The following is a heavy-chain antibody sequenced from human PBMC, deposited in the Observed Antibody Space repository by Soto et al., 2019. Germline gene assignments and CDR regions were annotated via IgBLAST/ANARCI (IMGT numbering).Heavy chain of an antibody. CDR1: GGSYSGYY. Sequence: SETLSLTCAADGGSYSGYYWSWIRQPPGKGLEWIGEINHSGSTNYNPSLKSRVTISVDTSKNQFSLKLSSVTAADTAVYYCAKSGSYYYYGMDVWGQGTTVTVSS. D-gene: IGHD1-26*01. V-gene: IGHV4-34*01. CDR3: AKSGSYYYYGMDV. J-gene: IGHJ6*02. CDR2: INHSGST.